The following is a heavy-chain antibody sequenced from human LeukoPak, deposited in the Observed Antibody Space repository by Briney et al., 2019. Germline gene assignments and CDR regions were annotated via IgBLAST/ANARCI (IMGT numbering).Heavy chain of an antibody. J-gene: IGHJ4*02. D-gene: IGHD6-19*01. Sequence: PGGSLRLSCAASGFTFSNYAMHCVRQAPGKGLEYVSAISSNGGSTYYANSVKGRFTISRDNSKNTLYLQMGSLRAEDMAVYYCARVTRNLAVAGTDCWGLGTLVTVSS. CDR1: GFTFSNYA. V-gene: IGHV3-64*01. CDR2: ISSNGGST. CDR3: ARVTRNLAVAGTDC.